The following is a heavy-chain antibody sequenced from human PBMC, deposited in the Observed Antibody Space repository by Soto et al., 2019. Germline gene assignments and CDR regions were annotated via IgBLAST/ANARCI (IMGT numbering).Heavy chain of an antibody. D-gene: IGHD3-10*01. V-gene: IGHV1-69*02. Sequence: SVKVSCKASGGTFSSYTISWVRQAPGQGLEWMGRIIPILGIANYAQKFQGRVTITADKSTSTAYMELSSLRSEDTAVYYCASRRRGNYGSGSYSYYYGMDVWG. J-gene: IGHJ6*02. CDR3: ASRRRGNYGSGSYSYYYGMDV. CDR2: IIPILGIA. CDR1: GGTFSSYT.